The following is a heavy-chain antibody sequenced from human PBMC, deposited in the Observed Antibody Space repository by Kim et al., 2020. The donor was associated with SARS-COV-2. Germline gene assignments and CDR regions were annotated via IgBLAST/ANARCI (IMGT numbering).Heavy chain of an antibody. J-gene: IGHJ4*02. Sequence: SETLSLTCTVSGGSMSSYYWSWIRQPPGKGLEWIGYIYYSGSTNYNPSLKSRVTISVDTSKNQFSLKLSSVTAADTAVYYCARTGGVVVTAILFDYWGQGTLVTVSS. D-gene: IGHD2-21*02. CDR3: ARTGGVVVTAILFDY. CDR2: IYYSGST. V-gene: IGHV4-59*13. CDR1: GGSMSSYY.